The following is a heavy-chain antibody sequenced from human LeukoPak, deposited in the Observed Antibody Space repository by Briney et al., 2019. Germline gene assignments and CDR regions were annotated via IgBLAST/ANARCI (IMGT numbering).Heavy chain of an antibody. Sequence: PSETLSLTCTVSGGSISSYYWSWIRQPAGKGLEWIGEINHSGSTNYNPSLKSRVTISVDTSKNQFSLKLSSVTAADTAVYYCARGWRGTVQHWGQGTLVTVSS. V-gene: IGHV4-34*01. CDR3: ARGWRGTVQH. CDR2: INHSGST. D-gene: IGHD1-7*01. CDR1: GGSISSYY. J-gene: IGHJ1*01.